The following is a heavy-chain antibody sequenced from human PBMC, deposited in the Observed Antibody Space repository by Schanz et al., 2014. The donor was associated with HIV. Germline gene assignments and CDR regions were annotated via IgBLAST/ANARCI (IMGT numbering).Heavy chain of an antibody. V-gene: IGHV3-23*04. Sequence: VHLVESGGGLVRPGGSLRLSCAASGFTFSDYYMSWVRQAPGKGLEWVSGMRGSDDSTFYADSVKGRFTISRDNSKKMVYLQMNSLRVEDTAVYYCARDILWFGELGGMDVWGQGTTVTVSS. CDR1: GFTFSDYY. D-gene: IGHD3-10*01. CDR3: ARDILWFGELGGMDV. CDR2: MRGSDDST. J-gene: IGHJ6*02.